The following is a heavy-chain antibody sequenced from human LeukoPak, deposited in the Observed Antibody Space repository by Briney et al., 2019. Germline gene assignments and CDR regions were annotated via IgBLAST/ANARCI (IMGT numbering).Heavy chain of an antibody. Sequence: PGGSLRLSCAASGFTFSSYSMNWVRQAPGKGLEWVSYISTSSTSIYYADSVRGRFTISRDNAKNSLYLQMNSLRAEDTAVYYCASPISGWYDWGQGTLVTVSP. V-gene: IGHV3-48*01. J-gene: IGHJ4*02. CDR3: ASPISGWYD. D-gene: IGHD6-19*01. CDR2: ISTSSTSI. CDR1: GFTFSSYS.